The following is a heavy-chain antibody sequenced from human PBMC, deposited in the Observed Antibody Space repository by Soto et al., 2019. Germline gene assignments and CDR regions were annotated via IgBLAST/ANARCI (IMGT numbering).Heavy chain of an antibody. V-gene: IGHV4-59*01. CDR1: GGSIRSYY. CDR3: ARISSVDPYGYVNGGLDV. Sequence: WETLSLTGSVSGGSIRSYYWSWIRQSREKGLEWIGYFYHSGNSNYNPSLKSRVTISVDTSKNQLSLSLRSVTAADTAVYFCARISSVDPYGYVNGGLDVWGQGTTVTVSS. CDR2: FYHSGNS. D-gene: IGHD5-18*01. J-gene: IGHJ6*02.